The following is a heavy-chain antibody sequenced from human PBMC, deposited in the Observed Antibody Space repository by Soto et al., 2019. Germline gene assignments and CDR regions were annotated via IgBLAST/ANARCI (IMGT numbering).Heavy chain of an antibody. CDR1: GYTFTSYY. Sequence: ASVKVSFKASGYTFTSYYMHWVRQAPGQGLEWMGIINPSGGSTSYAQKFQGRVTMTRDTSTSTVYMDSLRAEDTAIYFCVRGCGSAHCPYYFDNWGQGTLVTVSS. CDR3: VRGCGSAHCPYYFDN. V-gene: IGHV1-46*01. D-gene: IGHD2-21*01. J-gene: IGHJ4*02. CDR2: INPSGGST.